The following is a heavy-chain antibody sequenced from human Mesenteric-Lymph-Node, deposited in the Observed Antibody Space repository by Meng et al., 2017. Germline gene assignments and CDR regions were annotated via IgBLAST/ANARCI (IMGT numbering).Heavy chain of an antibody. CDR1: GYTFTDFG. D-gene: IGHD6-19*01. CDR2: ISAYNGNR. CDR3: TRDLGGVPGSFFDF. Sequence: QVQLVQSGPEVKKPGAPLKVSCKASGYTFTDFGISWVRQAPGQGLEWMGRISAYNGNRDYAQKFQGRVTMTTDTSTSTTYLELRNLGSDDTAVFYCTRDLGGVPGSFFDFWGQGTLVTVSS. V-gene: IGHV1-18*01. J-gene: IGHJ4*02.